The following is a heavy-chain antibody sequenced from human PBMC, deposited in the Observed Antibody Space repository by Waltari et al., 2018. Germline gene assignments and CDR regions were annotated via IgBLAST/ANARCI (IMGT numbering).Heavy chain of an antibody. CDR2: ISSISSYI. Sequence: EVQLVESGGGLVKPGGSLRLSCAASGFTFSSYSMNWVRQAPGKGLECVSSISSISSYIYYADSVKGRFTISRDNAKNSLYLQMNSLRAEDTAVYYCASSYSSGWSDYWGQGTLVTVSS. CDR1: GFTFSSYS. J-gene: IGHJ4*02. CDR3: ASSYSSGWSDY. D-gene: IGHD6-19*01. V-gene: IGHV3-21*01.